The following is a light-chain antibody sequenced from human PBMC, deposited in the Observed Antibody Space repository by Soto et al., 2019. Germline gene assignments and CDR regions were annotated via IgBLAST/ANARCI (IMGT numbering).Light chain of an antibody. J-gene: IGLJ1*01. CDR2: GNS. CDR1: RSNIGAGYD. Sequence: QPALPQPPSLSGATGQRVTSSCTGSRSNIGAGYDVHWYQQLPGTAPKLLIYGNSTRPSGVPDRFSGSKSGTSASLAITGLQAEGWGCKYCEYYEGSIRCCYVVGTRNKVTLL. CDR3: EYYEGSIRCCYV. V-gene: IGLV1-40*01.